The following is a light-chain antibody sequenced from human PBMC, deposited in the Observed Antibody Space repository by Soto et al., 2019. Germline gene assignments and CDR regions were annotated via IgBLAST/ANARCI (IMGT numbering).Light chain of an antibody. Sequence: EIVMTQSPATLSVSPGASATLSCRASQSVSTNLAWYQQKPGQAPRLLIYGASTRATGIPARFSGSRSGPDFTLTISSLQPEDFATYYCQQSYSSPPTFGQGTKVDIK. CDR3: QQSYSSPPT. J-gene: IGKJ1*01. CDR1: QSVSTN. V-gene: IGKV3-15*01. CDR2: GAS.